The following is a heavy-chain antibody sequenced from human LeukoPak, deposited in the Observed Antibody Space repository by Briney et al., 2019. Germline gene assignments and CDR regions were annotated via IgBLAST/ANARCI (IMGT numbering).Heavy chain of an antibody. Sequence: PSETLSLTCTVSDDSITMYYWTWIRQPPGKGLEWIGSIYYSGSTYYNPSLKSRVTISVDTSKNQFSLKLSSVTAADTAVYYCASRGEMATIYYYYYYMDVWGKGTTVTVSS. D-gene: IGHD5-24*01. J-gene: IGHJ6*03. CDR3: ASRGEMATIYYYYYYMDV. CDR2: IYYSGST. V-gene: IGHV4-38-2*02. CDR1: DDSITMYY.